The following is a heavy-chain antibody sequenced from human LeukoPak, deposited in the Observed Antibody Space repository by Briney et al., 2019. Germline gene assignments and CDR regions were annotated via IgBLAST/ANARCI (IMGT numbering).Heavy chain of an antibody. J-gene: IGHJ4*02. Sequence: HTGRSLRLSCAASGFTFSSYAMHWVRQAPGKGLEWVAVISHDGSNKYYADSVKGRFTISRDNSKNTLYLQMNSLRAEDTAVYYCARERKVVSLDYWGQGTLVTVSS. CDR3: ARERKVVSLDY. V-gene: IGHV3-30-3*01. CDR1: GFTFSSYA. CDR2: ISHDGSNK. D-gene: IGHD2-15*01.